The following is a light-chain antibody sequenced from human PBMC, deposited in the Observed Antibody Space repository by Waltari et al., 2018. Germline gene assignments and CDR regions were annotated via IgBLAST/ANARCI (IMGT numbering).Light chain of an antibody. CDR2: LGS. J-gene: IGKJ2*01. CDR1: QSLLHSNGYNY. V-gene: IGKV2-28*01. Sequence: DILMTQSPLSLPVTPGEPASISCRSSQSLLHSNGYNYLEWYLQKPGQSPQVLIYLGSNRAPGVPDRFSGSGSGTDFTLNISRVEAEDVGVYYCMQILQPARTFGQGTRLEIK. CDR3: MQILQPART.